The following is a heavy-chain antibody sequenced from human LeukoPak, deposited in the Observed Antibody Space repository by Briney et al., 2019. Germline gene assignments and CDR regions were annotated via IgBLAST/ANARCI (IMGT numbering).Heavy chain of an antibody. J-gene: IGHJ6*02. CDR2: ISYDGSNK. Sequence: GGSLRLSCAASGFTFSSYGMHWVRQAPGKGLEWVAVISYDGSNKYYADSVKGRFTISRDNSKNTLYLQMNSLRAEDTAVYYCAKVPDYYGSGSYYVPYYYGMDVWGQGTTVTVSS. D-gene: IGHD3-10*01. CDR1: GFTFSSYG. CDR3: AKVPDYYGSGSYYVPYYYGMDV. V-gene: IGHV3-30*18.